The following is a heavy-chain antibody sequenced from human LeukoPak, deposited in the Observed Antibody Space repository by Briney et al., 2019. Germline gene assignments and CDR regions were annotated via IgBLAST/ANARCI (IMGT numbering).Heavy chain of an antibody. V-gene: IGHV3-7*03. Sequence: GGSLRLSCAASGFTFSSYWMSWVRQAPGKGLEWVANIKQDGSEKYYVDSVKGRFTISRDNAKNSLYLQMHTLRAEDTAVYYCAREGYSSSWYDDYWGQGTLLTVSS. D-gene: IGHD6-13*01. CDR2: IKQDGSEK. J-gene: IGHJ4*02. CDR3: AREGYSSSWYDDY. CDR1: GFTFSSYW.